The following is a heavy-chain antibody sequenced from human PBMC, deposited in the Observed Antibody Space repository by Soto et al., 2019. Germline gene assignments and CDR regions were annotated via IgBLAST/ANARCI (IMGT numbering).Heavy chain of an antibody. D-gene: IGHD3-10*01. CDR3: ASDAGSFYY. CDR2: ISAYDGKT. Sequence: GASVKVSCKASGYTFIKYGIAWVRQAPGQGLEWMGWISAYDGKTIYSQTFQGRVTMTRDTSTSTAYLELSSLRSEDTAVYYCASDAGSFYYWGQGTLVTVSS. V-gene: IGHV1-18*01. CDR1: GYTFIKYG. J-gene: IGHJ4*02.